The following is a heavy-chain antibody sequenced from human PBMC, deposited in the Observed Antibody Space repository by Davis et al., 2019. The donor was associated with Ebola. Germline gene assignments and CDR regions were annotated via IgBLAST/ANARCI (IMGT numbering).Heavy chain of an antibody. Sequence: ASVKVSCKPSGYTFTSHSITWVRQAPGKGLEWMGWISANSGATNYAQTLQDRGTLSRDTSTSTAYMELRSLRSSDTAVYYCARTQRYGDSYYYDYWDQGTLVTVSS. CDR3: ARTQRYGDSYYYDY. CDR2: ISANSGAT. D-gene: IGHD4-17*01. J-gene: IGHJ4*02. CDR1: GYTFTSHS. V-gene: IGHV1-18*04.